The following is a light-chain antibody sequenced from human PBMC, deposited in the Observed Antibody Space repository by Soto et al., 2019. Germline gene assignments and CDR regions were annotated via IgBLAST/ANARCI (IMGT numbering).Light chain of an antibody. CDR3: QEYGSSRT. V-gene: IGKV3-20*01. CDR1: QSVTTNY. CDR2: GAS. Sequence: EIWVTQSPGTLSLSPGERATLSCRASQSVTTNYLAWYQQRPGQAPRLLIYGASTMAADIPDRFSGSGSGIVFTLTISSLEPEDSAIYYCQEYGSSRTFGQGTKVEIK. J-gene: IGKJ1*01.